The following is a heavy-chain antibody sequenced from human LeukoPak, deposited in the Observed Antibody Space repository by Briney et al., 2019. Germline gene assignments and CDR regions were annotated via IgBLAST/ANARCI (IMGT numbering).Heavy chain of an antibody. CDR2: IYYSGST. CDR1: GYSISNGYY. J-gene: IGHJ4*02. D-gene: IGHD5-24*01. V-gene: IGHV4-30-4*08. Sequence: PSETLSLTCAVSGYSISNGYYWGWIRQPPGKGLEWIGYIYYSGSTYYNPSLKSRVTISVDTSKNQFSLKLSSVTAADTAVYYCARSQEMATMFVDYWGQGTLVTVSS. CDR3: ARSQEMATMFVDY.